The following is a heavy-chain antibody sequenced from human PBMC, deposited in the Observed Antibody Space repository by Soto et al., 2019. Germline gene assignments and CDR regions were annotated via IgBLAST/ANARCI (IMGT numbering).Heavy chain of an antibody. J-gene: IGHJ6*02. D-gene: IGHD4-17*01. V-gene: IGHV4-30-4*01. Sequence: SETLSLTCTVSCGSISSGDYYWSWIRQPPGKGLEWIGYIYYSGGTYYNPSLKSRVTISVDTSKNQFSLKLSSVTAADTAVYYCAREVTTVVTEGLDYYYGMDVWGQGTTVTVSS. CDR2: IYYSGGT. CDR3: AREVTTVVTEGLDYYYGMDV. CDR1: CGSISSGDYY.